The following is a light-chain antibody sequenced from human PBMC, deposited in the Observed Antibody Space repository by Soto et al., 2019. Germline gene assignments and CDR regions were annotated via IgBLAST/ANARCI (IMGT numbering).Light chain of an antibody. CDR3: QQYNNWQWT. J-gene: IGKJ1*01. CDR2: GAS. Sequence: IMMTQSPATLSVSPGERATLSCRASQSVSSNLAWYQQKPGQAPRLLIYGASTRATGIPARFSGSGSGTEFTLTISSLQSEDFAVYYCQQYNNWQWTFGQGTKVDIK. CDR1: QSVSSN. V-gene: IGKV3-15*01.